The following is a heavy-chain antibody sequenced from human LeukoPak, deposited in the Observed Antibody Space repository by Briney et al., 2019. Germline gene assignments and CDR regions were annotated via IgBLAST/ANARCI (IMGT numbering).Heavy chain of an antibody. V-gene: IGHV4-38-2*02. CDR1: GGSVSNYY. D-gene: IGHD3-9*01. J-gene: IGHJ4*02. CDR2: IYHSGST. CDR3: ARGTKTYYDILTGYYYFDY. Sequence: PSETLSLTCTVSGGSVSNYYWSWIRQPPGKGLEWIGSIYHSGSTYYNPSLKSRVTISVDTSKNQFSLKLCSVTAADTAVYYCARGTKTYYDILTGYYYFDYWGQGTLVTVSS.